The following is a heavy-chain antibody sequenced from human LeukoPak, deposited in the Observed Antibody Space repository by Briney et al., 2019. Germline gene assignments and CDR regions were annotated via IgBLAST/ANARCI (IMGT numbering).Heavy chain of an antibody. D-gene: IGHD3-22*01. CDR3: ARDEYYDSSGYDY. Sequence: EASVKVSCKASGYTFTSYAMHWVRQAPGQRLEWMGWINAGNGNTKYSQEFQGRVTITRDTSASTAYMELSSLRSEDMAVYYCARDEYYDSSGYDYWGQGTLVTVSS. J-gene: IGHJ4*02. V-gene: IGHV1-3*03. CDR2: INAGNGNT. CDR1: GYTFTSYA.